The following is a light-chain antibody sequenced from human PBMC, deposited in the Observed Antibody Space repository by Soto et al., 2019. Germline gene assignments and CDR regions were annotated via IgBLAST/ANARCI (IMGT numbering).Light chain of an antibody. V-gene: IGLV4-60*02. CDR2: LEGSGTY. CDR1: SGHSSYI. J-gene: IGLJ2*01. CDR3: ETWYSNSQV. Sequence: QPVLTQSSASSASLGSSVRLTCTLRSGHSSYIIAWHQQQPGKAHRYLMKLEGSGTYNKGSGVPDRFSGSSSGADRYLTISNLKLEDEADYLCETWYSNSQVFCGGTKLTVL.